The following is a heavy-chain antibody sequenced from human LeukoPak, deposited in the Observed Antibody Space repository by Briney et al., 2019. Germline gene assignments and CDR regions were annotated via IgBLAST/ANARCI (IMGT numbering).Heavy chain of an antibody. CDR1: GGSFSGYY. Sequence: ASETLSLTCAVSGGSFSGYYWTWIRQPPGKGLEWIGEINHSGSANYNPSLKSRVTISLDTSKNQFSLKLNSVTAADTAVYYCAGGGDSGGYYYPMFDYWGQGTLVTVSS. CDR3: AGGGDSGGYYYPMFDY. V-gene: IGHV4-34*01. CDR2: INHSGSA. J-gene: IGHJ4*02. D-gene: IGHD3-22*01.